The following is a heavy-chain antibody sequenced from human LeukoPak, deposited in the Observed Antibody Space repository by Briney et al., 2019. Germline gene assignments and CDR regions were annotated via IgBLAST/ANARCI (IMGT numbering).Heavy chain of an antibody. V-gene: IGHV3-23*01. Sequence: GGSLRLSCAASGITFSNFAMAWVRQAPGKGLEWVSLITGTSGRTYYAASVKGRFTISRDNSKNTLYLQMNSLRAEDTAVYYCARVDDYDSSGCFDYWGQGTLVTVSS. CDR2: ITGTSGRT. J-gene: IGHJ4*02. CDR1: GITFSNFA. D-gene: IGHD3-22*01. CDR3: ARVDDYDSSGCFDY.